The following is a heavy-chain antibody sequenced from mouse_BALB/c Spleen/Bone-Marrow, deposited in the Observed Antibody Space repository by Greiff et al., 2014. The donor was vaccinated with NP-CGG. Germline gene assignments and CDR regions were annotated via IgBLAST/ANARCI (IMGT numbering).Heavy chain of an antibody. J-gene: IGHJ2*01. Sequence: EVMLVESGGGLVQPVGSLKLSCVASGFTFNTYATNWVRQAPGKGLEWVARIKTKSNDYGTFYADSVKDRFTISRDDSQNMLYLQMNNLKTEDTAMYYCVRATAYYFDYWGQGTTLTVSS. D-gene: IGHD1-2*01. CDR1: GFTFNTYA. CDR3: VRATAYYFDY. V-gene: IGHV10-1*02. CDR2: IKTKSNDYGT.